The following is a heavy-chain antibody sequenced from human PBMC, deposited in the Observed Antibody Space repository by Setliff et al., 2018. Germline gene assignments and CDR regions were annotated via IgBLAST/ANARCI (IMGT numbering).Heavy chain of an antibody. CDR1: GGSISSSNYY. J-gene: IGHJ3*02. D-gene: IGHD2-2*03. CDR3: VRVEAGYCSSTSCYVVGAFDI. V-gene: IGHV4-61*05. Sequence: PSETLSLTCSVSGGSISSSNYYWGWIRQSPGKGLEWIGYIYTSGSTNYNPSLKSRGTISVDTSRNQFSLKLSSVTATDTAVYYCVRVEAGYCSSTSCYVVGAFDIWGQGTMVTVSS. CDR2: IYTSGST.